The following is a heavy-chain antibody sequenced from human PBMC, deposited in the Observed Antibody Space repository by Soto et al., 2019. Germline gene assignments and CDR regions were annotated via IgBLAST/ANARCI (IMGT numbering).Heavy chain of an antibody. V-gene: IGHV4-34*01. D-gene: IGHD2-21*02. CDR3: ARAIVVVTAKTFDP. J-gene: IGHJ5*02. Sequence: SETLSLTCAVYGGSFSGYYWSWIRQPPGKGLEWIGEINHSGSTNYNPSLKSRVTISVDTSKNQFSLKLSSVTAADTAVYYCARAIVVVTAKTFDPWGQGTLVTVSS. CDR2: INHSGST. CDR1: GGSFSGYY.